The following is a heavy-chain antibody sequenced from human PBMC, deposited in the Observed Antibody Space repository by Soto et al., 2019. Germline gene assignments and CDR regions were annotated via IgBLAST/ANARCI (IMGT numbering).Heavy chain of an antibody. CDR3: ARDTNYDILTGYPPGDAFDI. Sequence: PGGSLRLSCAASGFTFSSYGMHWVRQAPGKGLEWVAVISYDGSNKYYADSVKGRFTISRDNSKNTLYLQMNSLRAEDTAVYYCARDTNYDILTGYPPGDAFDIWGQGTMVTVSS. D-gene: IGHD3-9*01. CDR2: ISYDGSNK. CDR1: GFTFSSYG. J-gene: IGHJ3*02. V-gene: IGHV3-30*03.